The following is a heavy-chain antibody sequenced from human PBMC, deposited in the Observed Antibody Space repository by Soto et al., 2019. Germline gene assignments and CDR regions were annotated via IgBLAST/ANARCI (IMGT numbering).Heavy chain of an antibody. Sequence: GGSLRLSCAASGFTFDDYGMSWVRQAPGKGLEWVSGINWNGGSTGYADSVKGRFTISRDNAKNSLYLQMNSLRAEDTAVYYCARDSMDPDYYDSSGYSDYWGQGTLVTVSS. CDR3: ARDSMDPDYYDSSGYSDY. J-gene: IGHJ4*02. D-gene: IGHD3-22*01. V-gene: IGHV3-20*04. CDR2: INWNGGST. CDR1: GFTFDDYG.